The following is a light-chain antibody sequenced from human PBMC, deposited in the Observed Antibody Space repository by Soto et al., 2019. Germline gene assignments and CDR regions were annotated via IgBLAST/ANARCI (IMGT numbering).Light chain of an antibody. J-gene: IGLJ2*01. CDR2: DVS. Sequence: SQPRTVSGSPGPSVTISCTGTSSDVGGYNYVSWYQQHPGKAPKLMIYDVSKRPSGVPDRFSGSKSGNTASLTVSGLQAEDEADYYCCSYASSHTFVVFGGGTKVTVL. CDR1: SSDVGGYNY. CDR3: CSYASSHTFVV. V-gene: IGLV2-11*01.